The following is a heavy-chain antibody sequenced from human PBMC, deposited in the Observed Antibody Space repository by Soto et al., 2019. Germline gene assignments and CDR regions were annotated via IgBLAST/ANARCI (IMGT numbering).Heavy chain of an antibody. D-gene: IGHD1-26*01. CDR3: ARRYGGPRWFDH. Sequence: SETLSLTCAVYGGSFSGYYWSWIRQPPGKGLEWIGEINHSGSTNYNPSLKSRVTISVDTSKNQFSLKLSSVTAADTAVYYCARRYGGPRWFDHWGQGTLVSVSS. J-gene: IGHJ5*02. CDR2: INHSGST. V-gene: IGHV4-34*01. CDR1: GGSFSGYY.